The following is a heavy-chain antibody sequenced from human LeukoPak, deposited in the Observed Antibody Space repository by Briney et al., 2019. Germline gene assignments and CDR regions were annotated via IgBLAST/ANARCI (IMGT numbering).Heavy chain of an antibody. V-gene: IGHV4-39*01. J-gene: IGHJ4*02. D-gene: IGHD2-21*01. CDR2: IYYSGST. CDR3: ARQGGLWWSQGALDY. Sequence: SETLSLTCTVSGGSISSYYWGWIRQPPGKGLEWIGSIYYSGSTYYNPSLKSRVTISVDTSKNQFSLKLSSVTAADTAVYYCARQGGLWWSQGALDYWGQGTLVTVSS. CDR1: GGSISSYY.